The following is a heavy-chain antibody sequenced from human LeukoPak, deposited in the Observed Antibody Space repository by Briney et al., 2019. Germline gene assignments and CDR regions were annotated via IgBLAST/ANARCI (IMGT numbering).Heavy chain of an antibody. V-gene: IGHV1-2*02. CDR1: GYTFSGYY. CDR3: ARYLGSVRSWFDY. J-gene: IGHJ4*02. Sequence: ASVKVSCKASGYTFSGYYIHWVRQAPGQGLEWMGWINPDSGGTNYAQNFQGRVTMTRDTSISTAYMELSRLRSDDTAVYYCARYLGSVRSWFDYWGQGTLVTVSS. D-gene: IGHD5/OR15-5a*01. CDR2: INPDSGGT.